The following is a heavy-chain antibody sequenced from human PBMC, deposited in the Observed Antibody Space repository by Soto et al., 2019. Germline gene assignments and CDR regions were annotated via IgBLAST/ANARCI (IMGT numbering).Heavy chain of an antibody. CDR3: AIGGDYFLSRSCFDP. CDR1: GGTFSSYA. CDR2: IIPIFGTA. V-gene: IGHV1-69*12. J-gene: IGHJ5*02. Sequence: QVQLVQSGAEVKKPGSSVKVSCKASGGTFSSYAISWVRQAPGQGIEWMGGIIPIFGTANYAQKIQGRVTITAAESTSTAYLDLSSLRSEDTAVYYCAIGGDYFLSRSCFDPWGQGTLVTVSS. D-gene: IGHD4-17*01.